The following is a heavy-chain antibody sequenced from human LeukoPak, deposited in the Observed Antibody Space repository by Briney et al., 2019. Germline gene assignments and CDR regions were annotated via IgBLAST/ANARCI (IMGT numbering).Heavy chain of an antibody. CDR1: GYTFTSYD. CDR3: AGELSLNWFDP. CDR2: MNPNSGNT. D-gene: IGHD3-16*02. J-gene: IGHJ5*02. V-gene: IGHV1-8*01. Sequence: ASVKLSCKASGYTFTSYDINWVRQATGHGLEWMGWMNPNSGNTGYAQKFQGRVTMTRNTSISTAYMELSSLRSEDTAVYYCAGELSLNWFDPWGQGTLVTVSS.